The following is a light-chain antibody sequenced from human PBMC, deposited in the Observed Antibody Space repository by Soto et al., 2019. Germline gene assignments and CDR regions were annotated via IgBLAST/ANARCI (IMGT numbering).Light chain of an antibody. Sequence: QSALTQPASVSGPPGQSITISCTGTISDVGSYNYVSWYQQHPGKAPKLMIYGVSNRPSGVSNRFSASKSANTASLTISGRKAEDEADYYCSSYTSKSTILFGGGTKLTVL. J-gene: IGLJ2*01. V-gene: IGLV2-14*01. CDR2: GVS. CDR1: ISDVGSYNY. CDR3: SSYTSKSTIL.